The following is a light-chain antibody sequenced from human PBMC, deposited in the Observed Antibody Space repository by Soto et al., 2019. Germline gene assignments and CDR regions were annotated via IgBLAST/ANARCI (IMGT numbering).Light chain of an antibody. V-gene: IGLV2-8*01. CDR2: EVT. J-gene: IGLJ1*01. CDR3: CSYAGSRGV. Sequence: QSALTQPPSASGSLRQSVTFSCTGTSIDVGAYDYVSWYQQYPGKAPKLIIYEVTKRPSGVPDRFSGSKSGNTASLTVSGLQAEDEAIYYCCSYAGSRGVFGTGTQLTVL. CDR1: SIDVGAYDY.